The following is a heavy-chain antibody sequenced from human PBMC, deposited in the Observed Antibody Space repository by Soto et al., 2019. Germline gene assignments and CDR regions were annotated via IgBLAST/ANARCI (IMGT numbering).Heavy chain of an antibody. CDR3: PRMYYYDSGSAHNWFDP. Sequence: GASVKVSCKASGYTFTSYDINWVRQATGQGLEWMGWMNPNSGKTGYAQKFQGRVTMTRDTSTSTAYMELSSLRSENTAVYYCPRMYYYDSGSAHNWFDPWGQGTLVTVSS. CDR1: GYTFTSYD. CDR2: MNPNSGKT. D-gene: IGHD3-10*01. V-gene: IGHV1-8*01. J-gene: IGHJ5*02.